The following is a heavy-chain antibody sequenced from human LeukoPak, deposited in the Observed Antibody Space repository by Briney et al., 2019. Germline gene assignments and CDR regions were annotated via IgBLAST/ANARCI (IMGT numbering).Heavy chain of an antibody. J-gene: IGHJ4*02. CDR2: IYSGGTT. V-gene: IGHV3-66*04. CDR3: ARLSSSWSEAFDY. CDR1: GFTVSSNH. D-gene: IGHD6-13*01. Sequence: PGGSLRLSCAASGFTVSSNHMSWVRQAPGKGLVWVSVIYSGGTTYYAGSVKGRFTISRDNSKNTLYLQMNSLRAEDTAVYYCARLSSSWSEAFDYWGQGTLVTVSS.